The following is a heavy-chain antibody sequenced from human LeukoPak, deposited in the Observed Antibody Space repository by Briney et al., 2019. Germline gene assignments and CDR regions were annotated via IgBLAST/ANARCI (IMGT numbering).Heavy chain of an antibody. CDR3: ARGGLSSSWFDP. D-gene: IGHD2/OR15-2a*01. CDR1: GFTFSSYA. J-gene: IGHJ5*02. V-gene: IGHV3-30-3*01. CDR2: ISHDGSNK. Sequence: GRSLRLSCAASGFTFSSYAMHWVRQAPGKGLEWVAVISHDGSNKYYADSVKGRFTISRDNSKKTAFLEMNGLRAEDTAVYYCARGGLSSSWFDPWGQGTLVTVSS.